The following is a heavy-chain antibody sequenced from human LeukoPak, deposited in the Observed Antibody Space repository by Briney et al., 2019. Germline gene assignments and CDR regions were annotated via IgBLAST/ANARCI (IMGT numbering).Heavy chain of an antibody. CDR3: ARDVREWLEGTTSHAFDI. CDR2: INPSGGST. CDR1: GYTFTSYY. D-gene: IGHD1-26*01. J-gene: IGHJ3*02. Sequence: ASVRLSCAASGYTFTSYYMHWVRQAPGQGLEWMAVINPSGGSTSYAQKFQGRVTMTRDTSTSTVYMELSSLRSEDTAVYYCARDVREWLEGTTSHAFDIWGQGTMVTVSS. V-gene: IGHV1-46*01.